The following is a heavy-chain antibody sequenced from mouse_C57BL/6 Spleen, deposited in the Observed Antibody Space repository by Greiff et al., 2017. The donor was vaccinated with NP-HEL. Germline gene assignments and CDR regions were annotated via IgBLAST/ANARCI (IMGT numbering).Heavy chain of an antibody. CDR3: VRRGYYGSSYFDY. Sequence: EVKLVESGGGLVKPGGSLKLSCAASGFTFSDYGMHWVRQAPEKGLEWVAYISSGSSTIYYADTVKGRFTISRDNAKNTLFLQMTSLRSEDTAMYYCVRRGYYGSSYFDYWGQGTTLTVSS. CDR1: GFTFSDYG. J-gene: IGHJ2*01. CDR2: ISSGSSTI. D-gene: IGHD1-1*01. V-gene: IGHV5-17*01.